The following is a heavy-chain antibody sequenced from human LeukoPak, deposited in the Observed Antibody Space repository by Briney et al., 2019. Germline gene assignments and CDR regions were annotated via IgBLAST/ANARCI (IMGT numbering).Heavy chain of an antibody. J-gene: IGHJ4*02. V-gene: IGHV3-74*01. CDR3: AREVIGGGPFYGSGSYTYFDY. D-gene: IGHD3-10*01. CDR1: GFTFSSYW. CDR2: INSDGSST. Sequence: GGSLRLSCAASGFTFSSYWMHWVRQALGKGLVWVSRINSDGSSTSYADSVKGRFTISRDNAKNTLYLQMNSLRAEDTAVYYCAREVIGGGPFYGSGSYTYFDYWGQGTLVTVSS.